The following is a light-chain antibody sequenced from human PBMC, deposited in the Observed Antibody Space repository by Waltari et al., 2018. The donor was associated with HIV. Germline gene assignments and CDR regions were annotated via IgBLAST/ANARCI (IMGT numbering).Light chain of an antibody. CDR2: RNN. CDR3: QSYDSSLSGVV. Sequence: QSVLTQPPSASGTPGQRITISCSGSSSKIGNNYVHWYQHLPGTAPKLLIYRNNQRASGVPDRFSGSKSGTSASLAISGLRSEDEADYYCQSYDSSLSGVVFGGGTRLTVL. J-gene: IGLJ2*01. V-gene: IGLV1-47*01. CDR1: SSKIGNNY.